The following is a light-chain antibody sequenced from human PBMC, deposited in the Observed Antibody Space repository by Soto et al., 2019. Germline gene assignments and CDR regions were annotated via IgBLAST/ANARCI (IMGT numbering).Light chain of an antibody. CDR3: QQANSFPPVT. V-gene: IGKV1-12*01. Sequence: DIQMTQSSSSVSASVGDRVTITCRASQSISSWLAWYQQEPGKAPKHLFYAASSLQSGVPSRFSGSGSGTDFALTISSLQPEDFSTNYCQQANSFPPVTFGGGTKVEIK. CDR1: QSISSW. J-gene: IGKJ4*01. CDR2: AAS.